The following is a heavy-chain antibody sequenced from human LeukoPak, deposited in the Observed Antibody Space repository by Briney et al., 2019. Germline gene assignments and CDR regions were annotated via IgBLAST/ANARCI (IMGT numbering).Heavy chain of an antibody. CDR1: GFTFSSYA. Sequence: GGSLRLSCAASGFTFSSYAMSWVRQAPGKGLEWVSAISGSGGSTYYADSVKGRFTISRDNAKKSLYLQMNSLRAEDTAAYYCARDREWFDPWGQGTLVTVSS. CDR2: ISGSGGST. V-gene: IGHV3-23*01. J-gene: IGHJ5*02. CDR3: ARDREWFDP.